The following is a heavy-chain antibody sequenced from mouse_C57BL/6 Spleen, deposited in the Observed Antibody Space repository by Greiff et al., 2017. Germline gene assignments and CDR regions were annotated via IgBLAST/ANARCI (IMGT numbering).Heavy chain of an antibody. CDR2: IHPNSGST. CDR1: GYTFTSYW. J-gene: IGHJ4*01. V-gene: IGHV1-64*01. CDR3: ARRGSSYGRAMDY. D-gene: IGHD1-1*01. Sequence: VQLQQPGAELVKPGASVKLSCKASGYTFTSYWMHWVKQRPGQGLEWIGMIHPNSGSTNYNEKFKSKATLTVDKSSSTAYMQLSSLTSEDSAVYYCARRGSSYGRAMDYWGQGTSVTGSS.